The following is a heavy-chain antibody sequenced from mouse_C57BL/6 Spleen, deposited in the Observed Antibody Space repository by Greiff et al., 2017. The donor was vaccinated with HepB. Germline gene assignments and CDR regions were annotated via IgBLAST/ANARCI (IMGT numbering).Heavy chain of an antibody. D-gene: IGHD1-1*01. Sequence: EVKLMESGGGLVQPGGSLSLSCAASGFTFTDYYMSWVRQPPGKALEWLGFIGNKANGYTTEYSASVKGRFTISRDNSQSILYLQMNALRAEDSATYYCARYSPTGFAYWGQGTLVTVSA. J-gene: IGHJ3*01. CDR3: ARYSPTGFAY. CDR2: IGNKANGYTT. CDR1: GFTFTDYY. V-gene: IGHV7-3*01.